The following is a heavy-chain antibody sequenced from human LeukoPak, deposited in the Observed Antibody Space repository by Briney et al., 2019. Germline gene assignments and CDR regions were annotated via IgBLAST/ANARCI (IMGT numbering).Heavy chain of an antibody. CDR3: VKGTGTKYYYYGMDV. D-gene: IGHD3/OR15-3a*01. J-gene: IGHJ6*02. CDR2: INSNGGST. CDR1: GFAFSNYA. Sequence: GGSLRLSCSASGFAFSNYATHWVRLAPGKGLEYVAGINSNGGSTYCADSVKGRFTMSGDNSKNTLYLQMSSLRAEDTAVYYCVKGTGTKYYYYGMDVWGQGTTVTVSS. V-gene: IGHV3-64D*06.